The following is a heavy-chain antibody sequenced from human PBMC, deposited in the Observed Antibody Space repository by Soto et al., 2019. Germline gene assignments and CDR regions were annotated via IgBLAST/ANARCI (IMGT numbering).Heavy chain of an antibody. Sequence: EVQLVESGGGLVKPGGSLRLSCGASGFTLSSYSMNWVRQAPGKGLEWVSFISFSSSDIYYADSVKGRFTISRDNAKNSLYLQMNSLRAEDTAVYYCARGDLWDYGPFDYWGQGTLVTVSS. CDR3: ARGDLWDYGPFDY. CDR2: ISFSSSDI. CDR1: GFTLSSYS. J-gene: IGHJ4*02. D-gene: IGHD3-10*01. V-gene: IGHV3-21*01.